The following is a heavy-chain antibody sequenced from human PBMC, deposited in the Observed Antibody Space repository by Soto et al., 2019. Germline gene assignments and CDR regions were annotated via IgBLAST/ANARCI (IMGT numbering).Heavy chain of an antibody. J-gene: IGHJ4*02. Sequence: QVQLQESGPKLVKPSQTLSLTCSVSGGSISTVGHYWTWIRPPPGKGLEWIGSIYHTGSTYYNKSLRSRLTMSVDTSKSQFSLRLSSVTAADTAVYYCARATGTLRSRNCDYWGQGSLVTVSS. CDR3: ARATGTLRSRNCDY. CDR1: GGSISTVGHY. D-gene: IGHD1-1*01. V-gene: IGHV4-31*03. CDR2: IYHTGST.